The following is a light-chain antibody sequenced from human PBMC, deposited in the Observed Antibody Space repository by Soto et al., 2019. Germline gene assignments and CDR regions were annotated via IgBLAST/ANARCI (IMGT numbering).Light chain of an antibody. CDR1: SSNIGAGYD. Sequence: QSVLTQPPSVSGAPGQRVTISCTGSSSNIGAGYDIHWYQQFPGTAPKLLIYVNNNRPSGVPDRFSGSKSGTSASLAITGLQAEDEADCYCQSYDSSLSASVFGGGTKLTVL. CDR3: QSYDSSLSASV. V-gene: IGLV1-40*01. CDR2: VNN. J-gene: IGLJ2*01.